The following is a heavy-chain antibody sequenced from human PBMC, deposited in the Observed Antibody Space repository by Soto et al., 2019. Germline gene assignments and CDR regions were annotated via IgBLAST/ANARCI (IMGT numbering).Heavy chain of an antibody. V-gene: IGHV2-5*02. CDR1: GFSLTTSGVA. D-gene: IGHD2-15*01. J-gene: IGHJ4*02. Sequence: QITLKESGPTLVKPTQTLTLTCTFSGFSLTTSGVAVGWIRQPPGKALEWLALIYWDDDKRYSPSLKSRLTIXKXXSKHQVVLTMTTMDPVATATYYCAHRDYRSGLFDYWGQGVLVTVSS. CDR2: IYWDDDK. CDR3: AHRDYRSGLFDY.